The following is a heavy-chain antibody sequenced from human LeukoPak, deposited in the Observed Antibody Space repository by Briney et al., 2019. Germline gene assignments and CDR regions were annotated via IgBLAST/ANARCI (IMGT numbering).Heavy chain of an antibody. V-gene: IGHV3-30*18. D-gene: IGHD1-1*01. CDR2: MTHDGSYQ. Sequence: GGSLRLSCAASAFIFKNYAMHWVRQPPGKGLEWVAVMTHDGSYQYKIDSVKGRFTISIDNSKDTVYLQMNILRPDDTAVYYCAKGFSAGTMDYWGQGTLVTVSS. CDR3: AKGFSAGTMDY. J-gene: IGHJ4*02. CDR1: AFIFKNYA.